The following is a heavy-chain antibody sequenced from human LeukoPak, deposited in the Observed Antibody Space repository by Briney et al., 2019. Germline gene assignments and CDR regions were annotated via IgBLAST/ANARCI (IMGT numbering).Heavy chain of an antibody. D-gene: IGHD6-19*01. CDR3: AREPVTGTSNFFDF. CDR1: GGSISTYY. CDR2: VYTSGNT. Sequence: SETLSLTCTVSGGSISTYYWSWIRQPAGKGLEWIGRVYTSGNTNYNPSLKSRVTMSVDTSKKQFSLKLSSVTAADTAVYCCAREPVTGTSNFFDFWGQGTLVTVSS. V-gene: IGHV4-4*07. J-gene: IGHJ4*02.